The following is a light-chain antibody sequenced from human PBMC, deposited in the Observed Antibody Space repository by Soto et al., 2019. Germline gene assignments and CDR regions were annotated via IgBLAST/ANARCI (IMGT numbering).Light chain of an antibody. J-gene: IGKJ4*01. CDR1: QTINNN. CDR3: QQHNSYPLP. CDR2: GES. V-gene: IGKV3-15*01. Sequence: EMVTTQSPSTLSVSLGERATLSSMASQTINNNVAWYQLKDGQVPRIVIYGESTRATDIKARFSGSGSGTDFTLTIRSMQPEDFATYYCQQHNSYPLPLGGGTKVDIK.